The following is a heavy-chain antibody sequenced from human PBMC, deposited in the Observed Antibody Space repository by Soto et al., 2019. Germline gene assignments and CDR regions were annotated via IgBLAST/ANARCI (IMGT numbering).Heavy chain of an antibody. CDR2: ISGGDGSP. V-gene: IGHV3-23*01. D-gene: IGHD3-16*01. J-gene: IGHJ4*02. CDR3: SKWHTYNYDSLAFSGFDC. Sequence: GGSLRLSCAASGFTFSSYAMTWVRQAPGKGLEWVSAISGGDGSPSYADSVKGRFIISRDNSKNTLYLHMNRLRADDTAAYYCSKWHTYNYDSLAFSGFDCWGQGTQVTSPQ. CDR1: GFTFSSYA.